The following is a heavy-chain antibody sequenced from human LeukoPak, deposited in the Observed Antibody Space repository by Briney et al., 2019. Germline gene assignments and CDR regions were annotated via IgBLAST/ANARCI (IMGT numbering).Heavy chain of an antibody. CDR1: GHNFSNYW. D-gene: IGHD3-10*01. V-gene: IGHV5-51*01. Sequence: GESLKISCKGSGHNFSNYWIGWVRQMTGKGLEWMGINNPGDSDTGYSPSFGGQVTISVDKSISIAYLQWSSLKASDTAMYYCARRGASYGISGANWFDPWGQGTLVTVSS. CDR3: ARRGASYGISGANWFDP. CDR2: NNPGDSDT. J-gene: IGHJ5*02.